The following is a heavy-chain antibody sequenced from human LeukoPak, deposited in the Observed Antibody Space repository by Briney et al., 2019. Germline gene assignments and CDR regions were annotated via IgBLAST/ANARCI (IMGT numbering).Heavy chain of an antibody. CDR1: VFTFSNYW. D-gene: IGHD6-19*01. J-gene: IGHJ4*02. V-gene: IGHV3-7*01. Sequence: GGSLRLSCAASVFTFSNYWLNWVRQAPGKGLEWVANIKQDGSEKYYVDSVKGRFTISRDNAEKSLYRQMDGLRAEDTAIYYCAGGTGWIIDNWGQGTLVTVSS. CDR3: AGGTGWIIDN. CDR2: IKQDGSEK.